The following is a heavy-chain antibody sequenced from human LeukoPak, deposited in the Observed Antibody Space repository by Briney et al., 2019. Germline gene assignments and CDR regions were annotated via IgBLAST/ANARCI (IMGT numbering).Heavy chain of an antibody. V-gene: IGHV3-23*01. CDR2: ISGSGGST. CDR3: AKGGGVISYYFDY. D-gene: IGHD3-10*01. CDR1: GFTFRNYA. Sequence: PGGSLRLSCAASGFTFRNYAKSWVRQAPGKGLEWVSLISGSGGSTDYADSVKGRFTISRDTSKNTLYLQVNSLRAEDTAVYYCAKGGGVISYYFDYWGQGTLVTVSS. J-gene: IGHJ4*02.